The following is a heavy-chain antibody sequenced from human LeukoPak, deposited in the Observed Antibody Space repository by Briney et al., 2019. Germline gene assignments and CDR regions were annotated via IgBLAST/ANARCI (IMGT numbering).Heavy chain of an antibody. CDR2: ISGSGDST. V-gene: IGHV3-23*01. CDR1: GFTFINYA. CDR3: ARNIPVTRWGY. D-gene: IGHD2-21*01. J-gene: IGHJ4*02. Sequence: GGSLRLSCAASGFTFINYAMNWVRQAPGKGLELVSGISGSGDSTYYADSVKGRFTISRDNSKNTVYLQMNSLRAEDTAVYYCARNIPVTRWGYWGQGTLVTVSS.